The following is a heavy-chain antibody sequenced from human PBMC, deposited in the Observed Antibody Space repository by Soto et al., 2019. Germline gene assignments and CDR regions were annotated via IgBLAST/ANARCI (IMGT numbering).Heavy chain of an antibody. V-gene: IGHV3-33*01. CDR1: GFTFSSYG. D-gene: IGHD4-17*01. CDR3: ARDGPGPRLRRTHFDY. J-gene: IGHJ4*02. CDR2: IWYDGSNK. Sequence: PGGSLRLSCAASGFTFSSYGMHWVRQAPGKGLEWVAVIWYDGSNKYYADSVKGRFTISRDNSKNTLYLQMNSLRAEDTAVYYCARDGPGPRLRRTHFDYWGQGTLVTVSS.